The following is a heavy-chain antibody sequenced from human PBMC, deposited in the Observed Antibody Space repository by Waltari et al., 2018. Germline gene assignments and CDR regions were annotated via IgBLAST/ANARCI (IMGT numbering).Heavy chain of an antibody. CDR1: GYTFLSYS. Sequence: QVQLVQSGTEVKKPGATVKVSSKTSGYTFLSYSMHWVRQAPGQRPEWMGWITVGNGDTKYSQEFQGRVTITSDTFARTTYMELRSLRSEDMAVYFCARGSRLPFFDWWGQGTLVSVSS. V-gene: IGHV1-3*03. CDR2: ITVGNGDT. CDR3: ARGSRLPFFDW. D-gene: IGHD4-17*01. J-gene: IGHJ4*02.